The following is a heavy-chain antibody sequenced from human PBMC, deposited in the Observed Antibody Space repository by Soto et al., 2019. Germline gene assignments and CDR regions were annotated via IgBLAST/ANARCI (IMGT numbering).Heavy chain of an antibody. V-gene: IGHV4-30-4*01. CDR1: GGSISSGGYY. Sequence: SETLSLTCTVSGGSISSGGYYWTWIRQPPGKGLEWFGYIFYSGSTYYNPSLKSRVTISVDTSRNQFSLALSAVTAADTAVYYCARDKEGLNCFDPWGQGTLVTVSS. CDR2: IFYSGST. J-gene: IGHJ5*02. CDR3: ARDKEGLNCFDP.